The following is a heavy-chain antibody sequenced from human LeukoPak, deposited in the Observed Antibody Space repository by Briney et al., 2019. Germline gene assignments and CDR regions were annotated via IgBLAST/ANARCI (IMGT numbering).Heavy chain of an antibody. CDR3: ARVIAAAGKNDY. J-gene: IGHJ4*02. Sequence: SETLSLTCTVSGVSISSGGYYWSWIRQHPGKGLEWIGYIYYSGSTYYNPSLKSRVTISVDTSKNQFSLKLSSVTAADTAVYYCARVIAAAGKNDYWGQGTLVTVSS. V-gene: IGHV4-31*03. CDR2: IYYSGST. D-gene: IGHD6-13*01. CDR1: GVSISSGGYY.